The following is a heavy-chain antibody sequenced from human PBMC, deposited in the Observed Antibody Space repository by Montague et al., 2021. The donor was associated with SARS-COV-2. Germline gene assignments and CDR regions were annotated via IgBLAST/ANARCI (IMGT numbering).Heavy chain of an antibody. CDR3: ARSTVTNSPFGFSNKLRSRYNGMDV. CDR2: INHSGST. V-gene: IGHV4-34*01. CDR1: GGSFSGYY. D-gene: IGHD4-17*01. Sequence: SETLSLTCAVYGGSFSGYYLNWIRLPPGKGLEWIGEINHSGSTNXXPSLKSRVTIAVDTSKNQFSLKLTSVTAADTAVFYCARSTVTNSPFGFSNKLRSRYNGMDVWGQGTTVTVSS. J-gene: IGHJ6*02.